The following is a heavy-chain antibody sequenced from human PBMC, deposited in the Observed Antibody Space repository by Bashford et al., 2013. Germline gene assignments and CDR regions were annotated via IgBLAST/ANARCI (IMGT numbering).Heavy chain of an antibody. CDR2: ISAYNGNT. CDR3: ARGVSMIVVVPKGDYFDY. J-gene: IGHJ4*02. V-gene: IGHV1-18*01. CDR1: GYTFTSYG. D-gene: IGHD3-22*01. Sequence: ASVKVSCKASGYTFTSYGISWVRQAPGQGLEWMGWISAYNGNTNYAQKLQGRVTMTTDTSTSTAYMELRSLRSDDTAVYYCARGVSMIVVVPKGDYFDYWGQGTLVTVSS.